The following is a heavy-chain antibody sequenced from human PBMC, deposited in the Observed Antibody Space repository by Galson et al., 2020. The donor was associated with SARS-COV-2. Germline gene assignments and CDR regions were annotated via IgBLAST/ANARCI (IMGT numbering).Heavy chain of an antibody. V-gene: IGHV4-34*01. Sequence: TNYNPSLKSRVTISVDTSKNQFSLKLSSVTAADTAVYYCARGGVSSGYYLGAYYYYGMDVWGQGTTVTVSS. CDR3: ARGGVSSGYYLGAYYYYGMDV. J-gene: IGHJ6*02. CDR2: T. D-gene: IGHD3-22*01.